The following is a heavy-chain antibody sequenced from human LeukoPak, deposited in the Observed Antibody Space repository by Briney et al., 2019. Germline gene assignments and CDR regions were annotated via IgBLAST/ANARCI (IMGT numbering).Heavy chain of an antibody. Sequence: GGSLRLSCAASGFTFSDYYMNWIRQAPGKGLEWVSYISSSGSTIYYADSVKGRFTISRDNAKNSLYLQMNSLRAEDTAVYYCARLGRWLQLGYFQHWGQGTLVTVSS. D-gene: IGHD5-24*01. CDR2: ISSSGSTI. CDR1: GFTFSDYY. CDR3: ARLGRWLQLGYFQH. J-gene: IGHJ1*01. V-gene: IGHV3-11*01.